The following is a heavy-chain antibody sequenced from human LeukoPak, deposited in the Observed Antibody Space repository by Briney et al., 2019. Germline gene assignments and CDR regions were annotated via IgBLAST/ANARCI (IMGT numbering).Heavy chain of an antibody. J-gene: IGHJ5*02. CDR1: GGTFSSYA. CDR2: IIPIFGTA. V-gene: IGHV1-69*05. D-gene: IGHD3-10*01. CDR3: ARDMYLVRGTHNWFDP. Sequence: GASVKVSCKASGGTFSSYAISWVRQAPGQGLEWMGGIIPIFGTANYAQKLQGRVTMTTDTSTSTAYMELSRLRSDDTAVYYCARDMYLVRGTHNWFDPWGQGTLVTVSS.